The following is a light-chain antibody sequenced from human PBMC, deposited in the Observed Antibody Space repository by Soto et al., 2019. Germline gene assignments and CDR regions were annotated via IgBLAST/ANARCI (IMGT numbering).Light chain of an antibody. V-gene: IGKV3-15*01. CDR1: QSISNN. Sequence: EIVVTEAPRTLSVSPGERATLSCRASQSISNNLAWYQQKPGQAPSLLFYGASNRASGVPARFSGSGSGTEFTLTISSLQSEHFAVYDCPPYTHWLCTSGQPTTV. J-gene: IGKJ1*01. CDR2: GAS. CDR3: PPYTHWLCT.